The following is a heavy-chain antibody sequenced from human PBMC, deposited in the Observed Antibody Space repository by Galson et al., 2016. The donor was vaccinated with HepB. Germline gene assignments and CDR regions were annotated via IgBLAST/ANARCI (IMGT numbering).Heavy chain of an antibody. CDR1: GFSFSSYA. J-gene: IGHJ4*02. CDR2: ISGSGQNT. CDR3: TGVGPSGYYFDF. D-gene: IGHD3-10*01. Sequence: SLRLSCAASGFSFSSYAVSWVRQAPGKGLEWVSSISGSGQNTYYAGSVQGRFTISRDNSKNTLFLQMNSLSAEDTAIYFCTGVGPSGYYFDFWGQGALVAVSS. V-gene: IGHV3-23*01.